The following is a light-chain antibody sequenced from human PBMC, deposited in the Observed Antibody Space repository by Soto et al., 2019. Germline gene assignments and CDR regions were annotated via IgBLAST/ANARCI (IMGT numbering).Light chain of an antibody. V-gene: IGKV3-15*01. CDR2: GAS. CDR3: QQYNDWPRK. CDR1: QSVSSN. J-gene: IGKJ1*01. Sequence: DIVMTQSPATLSVSPGERATLSCRASQSVSSNLAWYQQKRGQAPRLLMYGASTRATGIPVRFSGSGSGTEFTLIISSLQSEDFAVYYCQQYNDWPRKFGQGTKVEIK.